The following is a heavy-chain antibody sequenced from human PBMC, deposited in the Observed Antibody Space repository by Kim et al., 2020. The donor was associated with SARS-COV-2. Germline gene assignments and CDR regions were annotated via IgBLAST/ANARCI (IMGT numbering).Heavy chain of an antibody. J-gene: IGHJ4*02. CDR3: ARDYHFWNDYYFDY. D-gene: IGHD1-1*01. CDR1: GFTVSSNY. Sequence: EGSLRLSCAASGFTVSSNYMSWVRQAPGKGLEWVSVIYSGGSTYYADSVKGRFTISRDNSKNTLYLQMNSLRAEDTAVYYCARDYHFWNDYYFDYWGQGT. V-gene: IGHV3-66*01. CDR2: IYSGGST.